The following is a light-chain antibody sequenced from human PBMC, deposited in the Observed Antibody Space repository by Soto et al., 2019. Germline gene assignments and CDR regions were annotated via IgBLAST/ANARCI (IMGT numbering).Light chain of an antibody. Sequence: QPVLTQSPSASASLGASVKPTSTLSSGHSNYVIAWHQQQPEKGPRYLMKLNSDGSHSKGDGIPDRFSGSSSGAERYLTISSLQSEDEADYYCQTWDTGIRVFGGGTKLTVL. CDR2: LNSDGSH. V-gene: IGLV4-69*01. CDR3: QTWDTGIRV. J-gene: IGLJ2*01. CDR1: SGHSNYV.